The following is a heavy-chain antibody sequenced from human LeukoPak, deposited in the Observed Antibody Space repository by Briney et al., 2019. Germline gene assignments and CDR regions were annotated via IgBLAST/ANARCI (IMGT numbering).Heavy chain of an antibody. CDR3: AGGALDY. CDR2: INQDGRQQ. J-gene: IGHJ4*02. Sequence: GGSVSLSCVASGFTFSVYWMRWVRQAPGRGLEWVAKINQDGRQQRFVGSVKGRFTTSRHNAKDSLSLQLDSLRDEDTAVYYCAGGALDYWGQGTLVTVSS. V-gene: IGHV3-7*04. CDR1: GFTFSVYW.